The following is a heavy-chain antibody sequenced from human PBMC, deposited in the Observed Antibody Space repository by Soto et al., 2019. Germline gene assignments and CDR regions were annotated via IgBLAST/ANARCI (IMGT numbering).Heavy chain of an antibody. Sequence: SETLSLTCAVSGGSISSSSWWSWVRQPPGKGLEWIGEIYHSGSTNYNPSLKSRVTISVDKSKNQFSLKLSSVTAADTAVYYCARATLPRYCSSTSCQRRFNWFDPWGQGTLVTVSS. CDR2: IYHSGST. D-gene: IGHD2-2*01. V-gene: IGHV4-4*02. CDR3: ARATLPRYCSSTSCQRRFNWFDP. CDR1: GGSISSSSW. J-gene: IGHJ5*02.